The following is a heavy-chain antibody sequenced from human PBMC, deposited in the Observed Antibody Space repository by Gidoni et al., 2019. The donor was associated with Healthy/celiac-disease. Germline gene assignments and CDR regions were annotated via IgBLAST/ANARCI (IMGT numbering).Heavy chain of an antibody. CDR2: IWYDGSNK. D-gene: IGHD6-13*01. CDR1: GCTFSSYG. Sequence: QVQLVESGGGVVQPGRYLRRSCAASGCTFSSYGMHWVRQAPGQGLGWVAVIWYDGSNKYDADSGKCRFTISRDNSKNALYLQMNGLRAEDTAVYYCARASEVRVSSSPPDYWGQGTLVTVSS. J-gene: IGHJ4*02. CDR3: ARASEVRVSSSPPDY. V-gene: IGHV3-33*01.